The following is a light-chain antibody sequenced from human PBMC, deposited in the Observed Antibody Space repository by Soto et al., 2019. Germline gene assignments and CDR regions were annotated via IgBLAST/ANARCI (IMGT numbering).Light chain of an antibody. CDR2: ETS. Sequence: AIQMTQSPSSLFASVGDRVTISCRASQAISNDLGWFQQKPGKAPKVLIYETSTLRSGVPSRFSGSRSGTDFTLTISSLQPEDFATYYCLQDYDFPRTFGQGTKVEIK. CDR3: LQDYDFPRT. J-gene: IGKJ1*01. V-gene: IGKV1-6*01. CDR1: QAISND.